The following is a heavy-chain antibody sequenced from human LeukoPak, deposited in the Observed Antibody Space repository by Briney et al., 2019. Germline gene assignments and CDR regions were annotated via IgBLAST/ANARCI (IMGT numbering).Heavy chain of an antibody. V-gene: IGHV3-23*01. J-gene: IGHJ4*02. CDR3: ARDRSGYADY. D-gene: IGHD3-3*01. CDR1: GFTFSSYA. CDR2: ITASGGNT. Sequence: GGSLRLSCAASGFTFSSYAMGWVRQAPGKGLEWVSAITASGGNTYYADSVKGRFTISRDNSKNTLYLQMNSLRAEDTAVYYCARDRSGYADYWGQGTLVTVSS.